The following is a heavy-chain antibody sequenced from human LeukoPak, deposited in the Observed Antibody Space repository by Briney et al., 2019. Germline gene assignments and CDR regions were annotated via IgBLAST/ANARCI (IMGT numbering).Heavy chain of an antibody. J-gene: IGHJ3*02. D-gene: IGHD1-26*01. CDR2: ISGSGGST. Sequence: PGGSLRLSCAASGFTFSNAWMSWVRQAPGKGLEWVSAISGSGGSTYYADSVKGRFTISRDNSKNTLYLQMNSLRAEDTAVYYCAKDLSGSRDAFDIWGQGTMVTVSS. CDR3: AKDLSGSRDAFDI. V-gene: IGHV3-23*01. CDR1: GFTFSNAW.